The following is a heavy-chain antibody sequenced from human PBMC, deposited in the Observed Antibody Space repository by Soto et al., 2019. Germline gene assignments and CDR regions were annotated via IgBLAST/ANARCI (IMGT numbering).Heavy chain of an antibody. CDR2: IHFSGST. V-gene: IGHV4-59*01. J-gene: IGHJ4*02. D-gene: IGHD3-22*01. Sequence: SETLSLTCTVSGGSISGYYWSWIRQFPGKGLEWIGYIHFSGSTDYNPSLKSRVTISVDTSKDQFSLKLTSVTAADTAVYYCARITESHFSCHDSTSYYYLFDYWGQGPMLTVST. CDR1: GGSISGYY. CDR3: ARITESHFSCHDSTSYYYLFDY.